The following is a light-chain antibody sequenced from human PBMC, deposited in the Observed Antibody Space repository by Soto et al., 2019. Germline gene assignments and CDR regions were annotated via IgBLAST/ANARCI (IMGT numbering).Light chain of an antibody. J-gene: IGKJ2*01. V-gene: IGKV3-15*01. CDR3: QQYNHWTYT. Sequence: EIVMTQSLATLSVSPGEGATLSCRASQSVRSNLAWYRQKPGQAPSLLIYGASPRASGIPAKFSASGSGTEFALTTSRLQSEDFAVYYWQQYNHWTYTFGQGTRLEIK. CDR1: QSVRSN. CDR2: GAS.